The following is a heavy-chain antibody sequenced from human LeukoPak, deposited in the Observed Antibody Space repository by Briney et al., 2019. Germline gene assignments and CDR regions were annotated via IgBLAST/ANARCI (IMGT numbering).Heavy chain of an antibody. D-gene: IGHD4-17*01. CDR1: GYTFTGYY. Sequence: ASVKVSCKASGYTFTGYYMNWARQAPGQGLEWMGWINPNSGGTNYAQKFQGRVTMTTDTSISTAYMELRRLRSDDTGVYYCARVTDYGNDAFDIWGQGTMVTVSS. V-gene: IGHV1-2*02. J-gene: IGHJ3*02. CDR3: ARVTDYGNDAFDI. CDR2: INPNSGGT.